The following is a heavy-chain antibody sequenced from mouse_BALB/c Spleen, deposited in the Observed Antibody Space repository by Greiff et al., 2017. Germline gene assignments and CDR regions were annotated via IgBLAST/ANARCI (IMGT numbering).Heavy chain of an antibody. Sequence: VQLKQSGAELVRSGASVKLSCTASGFNIKDYYMHWVKQRPEQGLEWIGWIDPENGDTEYAPKFQGKATMTADTSSNTAYLQLSSLTSEDTAVYYCNSHYYGSWDYWGQGTSVTVSS. D-gene: IGHD1-2*01. CDR2: IDPENGDT. CDR1: GFNIKDYY. J-gene: IGHJ4*01. V-gene: IGHV14-4*02. CDR3: NSHYYGSWDY.